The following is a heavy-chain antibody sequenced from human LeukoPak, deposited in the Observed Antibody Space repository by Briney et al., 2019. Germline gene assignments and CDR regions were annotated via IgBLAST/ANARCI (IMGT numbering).Heavy chain of an antibody. Sequence: QTLSLTCAISGDSVSSNSAAWNGIRQARSRGLEWLVRTYYRSKWYNDYEVSVKSRITINPDTSKKHLSLHLQSVSPADTAVYYCARGAYGFPYYYYYYMDVWGKGTTVTVSS. CDR1: GDSVSSNSAA. J-gene: IGHJ6*03. V-gene: IGHV6-1*01. CDR3: ARGAYGFPYYYYYYMDV. D-gene: IGHD4-17*01. CDR2: TYYRSKWYN.